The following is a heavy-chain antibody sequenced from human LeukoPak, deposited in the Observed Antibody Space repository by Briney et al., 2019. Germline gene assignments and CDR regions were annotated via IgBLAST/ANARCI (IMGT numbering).Heavy chain of an antibody. CDR3: ATNYYDYVWGSYRYYFDY. V-gene: IGHV1-18*01. J-gene: IGHJ4*02. CDR1: GYTFTSNG. CDR2: ISAYNGNT. D-gene: IGHD3-16*02. Sequence: ASVTVSCKASGYTFTSNGISWVRQAPGQGLEWMGWISAYNGNTNYAQKLQGRVTMTTDTSTSTAYMELRSLRSDDTAVYYCATNYYDYVWGSYRYYFDYWGQGTLVTVSS.